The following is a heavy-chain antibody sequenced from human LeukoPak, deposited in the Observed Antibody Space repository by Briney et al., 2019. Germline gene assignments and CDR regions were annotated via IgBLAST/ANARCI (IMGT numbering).Heavy chain of an antibody. CDR3: ARRPSTGYLLNAFDI. J-gene: IGHJ3*02. V-gene: IGHV4-34*01. Sequence: PSLKSRVTTSVDTSKNQSSLKLSSVTAADTAVYYCARRPSTGYLLNAFDIWGQGTMVTVSS. D-gene: IGHD3-9*01.